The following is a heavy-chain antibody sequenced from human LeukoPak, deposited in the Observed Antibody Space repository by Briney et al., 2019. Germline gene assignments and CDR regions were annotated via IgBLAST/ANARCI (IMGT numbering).Heavy chain of an antibody. CDR1: GASVSSSH. CDR2: LSYTGKT. J-gene: IGHJ4*02. Sequence: SETLSLTCLVSGASVSSSHWNWIRQFPGKGLEWIGCLSYTGKTGYNPSLTGRVTISLGTSKNQVSLKLRSVAAADTAVYYCSEGYFEPFDHWGQGILVTVSS. V-gene: IGHV4-59*02. D-gene: IGHD2/OR15-2a*01. CDR3: SEGYFEPFDH.